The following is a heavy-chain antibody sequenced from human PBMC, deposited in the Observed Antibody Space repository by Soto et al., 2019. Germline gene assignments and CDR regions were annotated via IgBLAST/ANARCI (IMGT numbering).Heavy chain of an antibody. CDR3: AKLRYYDFWSGENWFDT. CDR1: GFTFGTFA. CDR2: ISGSGDRT. D-gene: IGHD3-3*01. J-gene: IGHJ5*02. V-gene: IGHV3-23*01. Sequence: GGSLRLSCAASGFTFGTFAMSWVRQAPGKGLEWVPFISGSGDRTSYADPVKGRFTISRDTSENMLYLQMNSLRLEDTAIYYCAKLRYYDFWSGENWFDTWGQGTLVTVSS.